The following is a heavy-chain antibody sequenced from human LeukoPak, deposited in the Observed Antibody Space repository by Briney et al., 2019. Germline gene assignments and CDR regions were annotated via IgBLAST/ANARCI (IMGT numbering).Heavy chain of an antibody. J-gene: IGHJ4*02. CDR2: IYYSGST. Sequence: PSETLSLTCTVSGGSVSSGSYYWSLIRQPPGKGLEWIGYIYYSGSTNYNPSLKSRVTISVDTSKNQFSLKLSSVTAADTAVYYCARMIFGVVPNIDYWGQGTLVTVSS. CDR3: ARMIFGVVPNIDY. CDR1: GGSVSSGSYY. V-gene: IGHV4-61*01. D-gene: IGHD3-3*01.